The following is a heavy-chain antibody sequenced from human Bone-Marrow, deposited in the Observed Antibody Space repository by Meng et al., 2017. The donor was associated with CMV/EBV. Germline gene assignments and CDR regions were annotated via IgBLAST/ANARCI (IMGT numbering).Heavy chain of an antibody. Sequence: ASVKVSCKDSAYRFTGYYMHWVRQAPGQGLEWMGWINPNSGGTNYAQKFQGRVTMTRDTSISTAYMELSRLRSDDTAVYYCAREPRIAAAGTKTGGYYHGMDVWGQGTTVTVSS. J-gene: IGHJ6*02. D-gene: IGHD6-13*01. CDR3: AREPRIAAAGTKTGGYYHGMDV. CDR1: AYRFTGYY. V-gene: IGHV1-2*02. CDR2: INPNSGGT.